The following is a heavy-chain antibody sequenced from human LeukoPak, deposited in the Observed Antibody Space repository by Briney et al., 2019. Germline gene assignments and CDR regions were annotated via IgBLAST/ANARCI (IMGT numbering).Heavy chain of an antibody. CDR1: GFRLSDYY. CDR2: IFNGGST. D-gene: IGHD3-10*01. V-gene: IGHV3-66*01. J-gene: IGHJ4*02. CDR3: ARGLFASGSYYNFFDY. Sequence: PGGSLRLSCAASGFRLSDYYMSWVRQAPGKGLEWVSVIFNGGSTYYADSVKGRFTISTDNSKNMLYLQMNSLRAEDTAVYYCARGLFASGSYYNFFDYWAQGTLVTVSS.